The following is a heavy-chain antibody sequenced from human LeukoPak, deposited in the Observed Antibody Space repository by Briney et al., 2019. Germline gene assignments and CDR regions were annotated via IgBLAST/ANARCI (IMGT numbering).Heavy chain of an antibody. J-gene: IGHJ4*01. D-gene: IGHD3-10*01. CDR2: ISSSSSYI. V-gene: IGHV3-21*01. CDR3: ARDLKLAYYYGSGSPT. Sequence: GGSLRLSCAASGVTFSSYSMNWVRQAPGRRRECVSSISSSSSYIYYADSVKGRFTIPRDNAKNSLYLQMNSLRAEDTAVYYCARDLKLAYYYGSGSPTWGHGTLVTVFS. CDR1: GVTFSSYS.